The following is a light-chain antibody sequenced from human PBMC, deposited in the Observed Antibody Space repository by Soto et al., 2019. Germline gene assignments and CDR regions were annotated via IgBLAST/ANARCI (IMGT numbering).Light chain of an antibody. CDR1: SSDVGAYNY. V-gene: IGLV2-14*01. CDR3: SSYTSSTTWV. CDR2: EVS. Sequence: ASVSGSPGQSITISCTGTSSDVGAYNYVSWYQQHPGKAPKLMIYEVSYRPSGVSDRFSGSRSGNTASLTISGLQAEDESDYYCSSYTSSTTWVFGGGTKLTVL. J-gene: IGLJ3*02.